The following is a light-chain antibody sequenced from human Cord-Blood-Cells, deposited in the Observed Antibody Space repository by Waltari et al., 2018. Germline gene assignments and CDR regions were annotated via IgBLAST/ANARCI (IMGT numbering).Light chain of an antibody. CDR1: SSDVGSYNL. CDR3: CSYAGSSTWV. Sequence: QSALTQTASVSGSPGQSITISCTGTSSDVGSYNLVSWYQQHPGKAPKLMIYEVSKRPSGVSNRVSGSKAGNTASLTISGLQAEDEADYYCCSYAGSSTWVFGGGTKLTVL. J-gene: IGLJ3*02. CDR2: EVS. V-gene: IGLV2-23*02.